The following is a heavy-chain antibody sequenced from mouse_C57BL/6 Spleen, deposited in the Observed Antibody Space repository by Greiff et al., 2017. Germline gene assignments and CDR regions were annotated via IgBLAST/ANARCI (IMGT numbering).Heavy chain of an antibody. CDR3: ARSGSYYGNSGDY. V-gene: IGHV1-53*01. Sequence: VQLQQPGTELVKPGASVKLSCKASGYTFTSYWMHWVKQRPGQGLEWIGNINPSNGGTNYNEKFKSKATLTVDKASSTAYMQLSSRTSEDSAVYYCARSGSYYGNSGDYWGQGTTLTVSS. J-gene: IGHJ2*01. CDR2: INPSNGGT. D-gene: IGHD2-1*01. CDR1: GYTFTSYW.